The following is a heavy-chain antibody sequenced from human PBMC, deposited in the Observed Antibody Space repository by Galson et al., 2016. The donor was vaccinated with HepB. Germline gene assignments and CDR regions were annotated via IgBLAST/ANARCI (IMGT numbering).Heavy chain of an antibody. CDR3: AADFDRGRHFHYRYGMDV. J-gene: IGHJ6*02. CDR1: GFNIPTSA. CDR2: IVVGSGDT. Sequence: SVKVSCKASGFNIPTSAVQWVRQARGQRPEWLGRIVVGSGDTNYAQKFQDRVTITWDMSTSTAYMELRSLRSEDTAVYFCAADFDRGRHFHYRYGMDVWGQGTTVTVSS. V-gene: IGHV1-58*01. D-gene: IGHD2/OR15-2a*01.